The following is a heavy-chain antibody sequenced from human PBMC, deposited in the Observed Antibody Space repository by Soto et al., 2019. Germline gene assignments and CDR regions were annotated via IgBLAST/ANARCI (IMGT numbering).Heavy chain of an antibody. CDR2: ISAYNGNT. CDR3: AREQTDGYSRGWYDFDY. D-gene: IGHD6-19*01. CDR1: GYTFTSYG. Sequence: QVQLVQSGAEVKKPGASVKVSCKASGYTFTSYGISWVRQAPGQGLEWMGWISAYNGNTNYAQKLQGRVTMTTDTSTSTAYMEPRSLRSDDTAMYYRAREQTDGYSRGWYDFDYSGQGTLVTVSS. V-gene: IGHV1-18*01. J-gene: IGHJ4*02.